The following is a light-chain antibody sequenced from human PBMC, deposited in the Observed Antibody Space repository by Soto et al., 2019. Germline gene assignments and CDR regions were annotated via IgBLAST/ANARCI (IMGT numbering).Light chain of an antibody. CDR2: DNI. CDR1: TSNIGNNY. V-gene: IGLV1-51*01. Sequence: QSVLTQSPSVSAAPGQTVTISCSGTTSNIGNNYVSWYQLLPETTPKLLIYDNIKRPSGIPYRFSGSKSGTSATLVITGLQTGDEADYYCGTWESSRNWVFGGGTKLTVL. J-gene: IGLJ3*02. CDR3: GTWESSRNWV.